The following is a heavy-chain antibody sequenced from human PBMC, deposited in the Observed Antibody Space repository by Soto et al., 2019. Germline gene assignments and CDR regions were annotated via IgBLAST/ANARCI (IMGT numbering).Heavy chain of an antibody. V-gene: IGHV3-30*18. CDR2: ISYDGSHA. CDR3: AKERTYSVASGFDY. Sequence: QVQLVDSGGGLVQPGRSLRLSCAASGFTFTTYGMHWVRRAPGKGLEWVSVISYDGSHAYYADSVKGRFTISRDNSKNTLYLQINSMRAEDPAVYYCAKERTYSVASGFDYWGRGTLVNVS. J-gene: IGHJ4*02. CDR1: GFTFTTYG. D-gene: IGHD1-26*01.